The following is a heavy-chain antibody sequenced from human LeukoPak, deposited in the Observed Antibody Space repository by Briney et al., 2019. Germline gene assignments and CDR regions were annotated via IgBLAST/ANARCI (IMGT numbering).Heavy chain of an antibody. Sequence: GGCLRLSCAASGFTFSPYWMHWVRQAPGKGLVWVSHINGDASTTIYADSVKGRFTISRDNARNTLYLQMNSLRAEDTAVYYCARDRGSPDAFNIWGQGTMVTVSS. D-gene: IGHD1-26*01. CDR3: ARDRGSPDAFNI. J-gene: IGHJ3*02. CDR1: GFTFSPYW. CDR2: INGDASTT. V-gene: IGHV3-74*01.